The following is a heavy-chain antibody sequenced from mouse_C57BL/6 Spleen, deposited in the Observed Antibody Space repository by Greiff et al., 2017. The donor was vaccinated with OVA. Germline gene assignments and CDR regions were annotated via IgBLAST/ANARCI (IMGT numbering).Heavy chain of an antibody. J-gene: IGHJ3*01. CDR3: ARDQEGGDSWFAY. CDR1: GFTFSSYA. D-gene: IGHD3-2*02. V-gene: IGHV5-4*01. Sequence: EVKLMESGGGLVKPGGSLKLSCAASGFTFSSYAMSWVRQTPEKRLEWVATISDGGSYTYYPDNVKGRFTISRDNAKNNLYLQMSHLKSEDTAMYYCARDQEGGDSWFAYWGQGTLVTVSA. CDR2: ISDGGSYT.